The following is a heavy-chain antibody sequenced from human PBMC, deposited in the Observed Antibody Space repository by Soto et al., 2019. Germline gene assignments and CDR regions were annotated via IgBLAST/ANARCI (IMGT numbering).Heavy chain of an antibody. Sequence: EVQLLESGGGLVQPGGSLRLSCAASGFTFSSYAMSWVRQAPGKGLEWVSAISGSGGSTYYADSVKGRFTISRDNSKNTLDLQMNSLRAEDTAVYYCAKDRYCSSTSCYRDTVDYFDYWGQGTLVTVSS. CDR1: GFTFSSYA. V-gene: IGHV3-23*01. CDR2: ISGSGGST. D-gene: IGHD2-2*02. J-gene: IGHJ4*02. CDR3: AKDRYCSSTSCYRDTVDYFDY.